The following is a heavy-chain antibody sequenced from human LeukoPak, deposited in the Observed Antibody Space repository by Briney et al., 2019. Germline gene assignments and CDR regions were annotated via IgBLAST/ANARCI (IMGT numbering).Heavy chain of an antibody. CDR2: IYYSGST. D-gene: IGHD6-19*01. V-gene: IGHV4-39*01. Sequence: NPSETLSLTCAVYGGSFSSYYWGWIRQPPGKGLEWIGSIYYSGSTYYNPSLKSRVTISVDTSKNQFSLKLSSVTAADTAVYYCARYRAGLDAFDIWGQGTMVTVSS. CDR1: GGSFSSYY. J-gene: IGHJ3*02. CDR3: ARYRAGLDAFDI.